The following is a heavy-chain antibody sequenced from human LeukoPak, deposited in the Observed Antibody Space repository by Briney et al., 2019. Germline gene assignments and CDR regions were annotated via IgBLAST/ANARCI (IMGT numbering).Heavy chain of an antibody. CDR1: GDSISSTTYY. J-gene: IGHJ4*02. CDR3: ARGLYDGGSWFHFDS. CDR2: IYFTGTT. D-gene: IGHD6-13*01. Sequence: PSETLSLTCTVSGDSISSTTYYWAWIRQPPGKGLEWIGNIYFTGTTFYNPSLKSRVIMSIGTSKNHFSLDLNSVTAADMAVYYCARGLYDGGSWFHFDSRGQGTLVTVSS. V-gene: IGHV4-39*02.